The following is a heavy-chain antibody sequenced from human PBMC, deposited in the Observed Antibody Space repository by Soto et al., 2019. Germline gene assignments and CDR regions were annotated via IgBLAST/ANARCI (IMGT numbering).Heavy chain of an antibody. CDR2: ISATGIST. V-gene: IGHV3-23*01. J-gene: IGHJ4*01. Sequence: GGALRLSCAASGFTFATYAMSWVRQAPGKGLEWVSAISATGISTHYADSVKGRVTISRDNSANTLSLEMSSLTAEDTAVYYCARDKDTSSWTGFDFWGHGTLVTVSS. D-gene: IGHD1-1*01. CDR1: GFTFATYA. CDR3: ARDKDTSSWTGFDF.